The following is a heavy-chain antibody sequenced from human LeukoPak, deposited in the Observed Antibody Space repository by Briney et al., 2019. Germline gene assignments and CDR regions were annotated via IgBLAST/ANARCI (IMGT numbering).Heavy chain of an antibody. D-gene: IGHD2-2*01. V-gene: IGHV3-30*18. CDR2: ISYDGSNK. CDR3: AKGVDIVVVPAATYYYYGMDV. CDR1: GFTFSSYG. J-gene: IGHJ6*02. Sequence: GGSLRLPCAASGFTFSSYGMHWVRQAPGKGLEWVAVISYDGSNKYYADSVKGRFTISRDNSKNTLYLQMNSLRAEDTAVYYCAKGVDIVVVPAATYYYYGMDVWGQGTTVTVSS.